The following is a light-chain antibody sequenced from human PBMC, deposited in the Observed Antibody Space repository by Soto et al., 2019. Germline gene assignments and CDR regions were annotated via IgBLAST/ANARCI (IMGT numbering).Light chain of an antibody. V-gene: IGKV3-11*01. Sequence: EIVLTQSPATLSLSPGERATLSCRASQSVSSYLAWYQQKPGQAPGLLIYDASNRATGIPAGFSGSGSGTDFTITISRLEPEDFAVYYCQQRSTTWTFGQGTKVEIK. CDR1: QSVSSY. CDR2: DAS. J-gene: IGKJ1*01. CDR3: QQRSTTWT.